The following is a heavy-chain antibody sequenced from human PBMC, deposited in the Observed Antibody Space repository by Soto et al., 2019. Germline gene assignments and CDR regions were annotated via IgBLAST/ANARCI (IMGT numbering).Heavy chain of an antibody. D-gene: IGHD5-12*01. CDR2: MNPNSGNT. Sequence: QVQLVQSGAEVKKPGASVKVSCKASGYTFTSYDINWVRQATGQGLEWMGWMNPNSGNTGYAQKCKGRVTMTRNTSISTAYMELSSLRSEDTAVYYCARESRYGGYTDYWGQGTLVTVSS. J-gene: IGHJ4*02. V-gene: IGHV1-8*01. CDR3: ARESRYGGYTDY. CDR1: GYTFTSYD.